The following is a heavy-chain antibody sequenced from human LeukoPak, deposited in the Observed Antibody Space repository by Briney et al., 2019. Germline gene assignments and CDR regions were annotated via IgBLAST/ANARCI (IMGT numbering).Heavy chain of an antibody. CDR3: SRSAYYDGSGNYYDY. CDR2: INEDGSTT. J-gene: IGHJ4*02. Sequence: PGGSLRLSCAASGFTFSSNWMHWVRQAPGKGLVWVSRINEDGSTTTYADSVKGRFTISRDNAKNTLYLQMNGLRAEDTAVYYCSRSAYYDGSGNYYDYWGQGTLVTVSS. V-gene: IGHV3-74*01. CDR1: GFTFSSNW. D-gene: IGHD3-22*01.